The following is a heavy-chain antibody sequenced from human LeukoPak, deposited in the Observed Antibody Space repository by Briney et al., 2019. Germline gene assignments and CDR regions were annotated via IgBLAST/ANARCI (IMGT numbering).Heavy chain of an antibody. CDR1: GGTFSSYA. CDR2: IIPIFGTA. V-gene: IGHV1-69*06. J-gene: IGHJ4*02. CDR3: ARGSDILTGYGAY. D-gene: IGHD3-9*01. Sequence: ASVKVSCKASGGTFSSYAISWVRQAPGQGLEWMGGIIPIFGTANYAQKFQGRVTITADKSTSTAYMELSSLRSEDTAVYYCARGSDILTGYGAYWGQGTLVTISS.